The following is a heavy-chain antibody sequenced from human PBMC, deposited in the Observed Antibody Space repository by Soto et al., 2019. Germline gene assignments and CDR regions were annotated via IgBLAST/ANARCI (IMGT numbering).Heavy chain of an antibody. CDR1: GITTSTYW. D-gene: IGHD3-10*01. CDR2: IKRDGTEK. J-gene: IGHJ4*02. CDR3: VTGGHADY. Sequence: PGGSLRLSYAASGITTSTYWMGWFRQAPGRGLEWVATIKRDGTEKYYMDSLKGRFTISRDNAINSLYLQMSSLRAEDTAVYFCVTGGHADYWGQGTLVTVSS. V-gene: IGHV3-7*03.